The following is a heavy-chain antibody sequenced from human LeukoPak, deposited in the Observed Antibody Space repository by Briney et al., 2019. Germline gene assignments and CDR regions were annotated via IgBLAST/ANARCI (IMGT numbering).Heavy chain of an antibody. V-gene: IGHV4-39*01. Sequence: PSETLSLTCTVSSGSISSSDFFWGWIRQPPGKGLEWIGNIYYSGSTNYNPSLESRVAISVDTSKNQFSLKLSSVTAADTAVYYCARQTAGSPPRFDYWGQGTLVTVSS. CDR2: IYYSGST. J-gene: IGHJ4*02. CDR1: SGSISSSDFF. D-gene: IGHD6-19*01. CDR3: ARQTAGSPPRFDY.